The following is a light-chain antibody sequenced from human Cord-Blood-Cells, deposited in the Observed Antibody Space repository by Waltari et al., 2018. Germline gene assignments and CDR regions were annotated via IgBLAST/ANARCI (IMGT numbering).Light chain of an antibody. CDR1: SSDVGGYNY. Sequence: QSALTQPRSVSGSPGQSVTISCTGNSSDVGGYNYVSWYQQHPGKAPKLMIYDVSERPSGGPDRFSGAKSGNTASLTSSGLQAEDEADYYCCAYAGSYTYVFGTGTKVTV. V-gene: IGLV2-11*01. CDR2: DVS. J-gene: IGLJ1*01. CDR3: CAYAGSYTYV.